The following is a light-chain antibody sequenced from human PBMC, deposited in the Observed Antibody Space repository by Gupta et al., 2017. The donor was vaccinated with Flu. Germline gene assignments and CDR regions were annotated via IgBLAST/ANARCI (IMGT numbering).Light chain of an antibody. Sequence: PSSLSTSVGDRVTITCQASQEISNYLNWYQQKPGKAPKLLIYDASKVETGVPSRFSGSGSGTDFTFTISSLQPEDVATYYCQQYYTLPLTFGGGTKVEIK. CDR2: DAS. CDR1: QEISNY. CDR3: QQYYTLPLT. J-gene: IGKJ4*01. V-gene: IGKV1-33*01.